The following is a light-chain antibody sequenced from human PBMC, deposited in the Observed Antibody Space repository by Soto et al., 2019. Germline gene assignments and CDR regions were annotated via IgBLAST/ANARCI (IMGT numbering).Light chain of an antibody. CDR1: QSVSSY. J-gene: IGKJ1*01. CDR3: QQRSNWPLWT. CDR2: DAS. Sequence: EIVLTQSPATLSLSPGERATLSCRASQSVSSYFAWYQQKPGQSPRLLIYDASNRATGIPSRFSGSGSGTDFSLTISSLEPEAFAVYYCQQRSNWPLWTFGQGTKVEI. V-gene: IGKV3-11*01.